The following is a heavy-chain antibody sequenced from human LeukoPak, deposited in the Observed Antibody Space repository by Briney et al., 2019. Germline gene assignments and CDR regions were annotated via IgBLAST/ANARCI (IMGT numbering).Heavy chain of an antibody. CDR3: AREPGSSSSPSFGY. V-gene: IGHV1-18*01. CDR1: GYTFTSYG. J-gene: IGHJ4*02. CDR2: ISAYNGNT. D-gene: IGHD6-6*01. Sequence: GASVKVSCKASGYTFTSYGISRVRQAPGQGLEWMGWISAYNGNTNYAQKLQGRVTMTTDTSTSTAYMELRSLRSDDTAVYYCAREPGSSSSPSFGYWGQGTLVTVSS.